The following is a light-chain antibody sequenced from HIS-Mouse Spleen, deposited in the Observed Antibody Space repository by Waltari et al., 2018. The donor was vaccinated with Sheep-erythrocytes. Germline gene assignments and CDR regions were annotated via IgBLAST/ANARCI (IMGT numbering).Light chain of an antibody. Sequence: DIQMTQSPSSLSASVGDRVTITCRASQSISSYLNWYQQKPGKAPKLLSYAAYSLQSGVPSRFSGSVSGTDFTLTISSLQPEDFATYYCQQSYSTPQFTFGPGTKVDIK. CDR1: QSISSY. CDR3: QQSYSTPQFT. V-gene: IGKV1-39*01. J-gene: IGKJ3*01. CDR2: AAY.